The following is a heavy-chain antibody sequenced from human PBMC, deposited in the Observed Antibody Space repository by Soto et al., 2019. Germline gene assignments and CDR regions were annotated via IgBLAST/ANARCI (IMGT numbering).Heavy chain of an antibody. CDR2: ISYDGNNI. CDR1: GFTFSIYG. D-gene: IGHD3-10*01. Sequence: QVQLVESGGGVVQPGRSLRLSCAASGFTFSIYGMHWVRQAPGKGLEWVALISYDGNNIYYADSVKGRFTISRDTSKNTLYLQMNSLRAEDTAMYYCATDIRWELVGFDYWGQGTLVTVSS. CDR3: ATDIRWELVGFDY. V-gene: IGHV3-30*03. J-gene: IGHJ4*02.